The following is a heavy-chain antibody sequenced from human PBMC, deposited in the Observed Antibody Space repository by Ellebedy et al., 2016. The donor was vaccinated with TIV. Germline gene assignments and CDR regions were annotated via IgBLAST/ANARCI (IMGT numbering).Heavy chain of an antibody. CDR2: IYYSGST. Sequence: MPSETLSLTCTVSGGSISSGGYYWSWIRQHPGKGLEWIGYIYYSGSTYYNPSLKSRVTISVATSKNQFSLRLTSVTAADTAIYFCARLPRGDIYGYFDYWGQGTLVTVSS. V-gene: IGHV4-31*03. D-gene: IGHD5-18*01. CDR1: GGSISSGGYY. J-gene: IGHJ4*02. CDR3: ARLPRGDIYGYFDY.